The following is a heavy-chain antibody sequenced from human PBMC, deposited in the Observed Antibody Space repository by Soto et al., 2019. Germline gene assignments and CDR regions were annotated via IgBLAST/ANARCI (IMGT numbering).Heavy chain of an antibody. Sequence: GGSLRLSCAASGFTFSTYTMNWVRQAPGKGLEWVSSTDSSGRHIYYADSVKGRFTISRDNAKNSLCLQMNSLRAEDTAVFYCARESTTIHYFHGMDVWGQGTSVTVS. V-gene: IGHV3-21*01. J-gene: IGHJ6*02. CDR1: GFTFSTYT. CDR2: TDSSGRHI. CDR3: ARESTTIHYFHGMDV. D-gene: IGHD2-2*01.